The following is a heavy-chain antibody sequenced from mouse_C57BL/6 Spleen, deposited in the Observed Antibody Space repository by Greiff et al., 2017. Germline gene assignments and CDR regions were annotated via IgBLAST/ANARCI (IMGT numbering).Heavy chain of an antibody. J-gene: IGHJ1*03. CDR3: ARRYYGSSYRYFDV. CDR2: IYPGSGST. Sequence: VQLQQPGAELVKPGASVKMSCKASGYTFTRYWITWVKQRPGQGLEWIGDIYPGSGSTNYNEKFKSKATLTVDTSSSTAYLQLSSLTSEDSAVYYCARRYYGSSYRYFDVWGTGTTVTVSS. V-gene: IGHV1-55*01. D-gene: IGHD1-1*01. CDR1: GYTFTRYW.